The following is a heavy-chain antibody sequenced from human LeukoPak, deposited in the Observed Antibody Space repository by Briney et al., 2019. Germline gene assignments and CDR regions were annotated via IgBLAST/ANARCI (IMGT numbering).Heavy chain of an antibody. V-gene: IGHV3-23*01. D-gene: IGHD2-2*02. J-gene: IGHJ6*02. CDR2: ISGSGGST. CDR3: AMGGAAAIVPYYYYGMDV. Sequence: PEGSLRLSCAASGFTFSSYAVSWVRQAPGKGLEWVSAISGSGGSTYYADSVKGRFTISRDNSKNTLYLQMNSLRAEDTAVYYCAMGGAAAIVPYYYYGMDVWGQGTTVTVSS. CDR1: GFTFSSYA.